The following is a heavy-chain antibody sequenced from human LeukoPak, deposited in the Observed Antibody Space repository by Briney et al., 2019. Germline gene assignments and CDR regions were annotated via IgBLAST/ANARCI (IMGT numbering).Heavy chain of an antibody. Sequence: GGSLRLSCAASGFTFSDYYMSWIRQAPGKGLEWASYISSSGSTIYYADSVKGRFTISRDNAKNSLYLQMNSLRAEDTAVYYCATGYSSSWSYYFDYWGQGTLVTVSS. CDR2: ISSSGSTI. D-gene: IGHD6-13*01. CDR1: GFTFSDYY. CDR3: ATGYSSSWSYYFDY. V-gene: IGHV3-11*04. J-gene: IGHJ4*02.